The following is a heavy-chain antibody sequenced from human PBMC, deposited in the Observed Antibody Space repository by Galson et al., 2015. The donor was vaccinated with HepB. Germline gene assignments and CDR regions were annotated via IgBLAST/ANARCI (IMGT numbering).Heavy chain of an antibody. J-gene: IGHJ2*01. Sequence: SVKVSCKVSGYTLTELSMHWVRQAPGKGLEWMGGFDPEDGETIYAQKFQGRVTMTEDTSTDTAYMELSSLRSEETAVYYCATVAYFGCSRYFDLWGRGTLVTVSS. V-gene: IGHV1-24*01. CDR3: ATVAYFGCSRYFDL. D-gene: IGHD2-2*01. CDR1: GYTLTELS. CDR2: FDPEDGET.